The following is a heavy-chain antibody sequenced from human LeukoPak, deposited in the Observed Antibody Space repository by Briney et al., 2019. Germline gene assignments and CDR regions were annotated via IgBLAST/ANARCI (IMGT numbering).Heavy chain of an antibody. CDR1: GYTFTVYY. CDR2: INPNSGGT. CDR3: ARAEGNYYYYMDV. V-gene: IGHV1-2*02. D-gene: IGHD6-13*01. Sequence: EASVTVSCKASGYTFTVYYMHWVRQAPGQGLEWMGWINPNSGGTNYAQKFQGRVTMTRDTSISTAYMELSRLRSDDTAVYYCARAEGNYYYYMDVWGKGTTVTVSS. J-gene: IGHJ6*03.